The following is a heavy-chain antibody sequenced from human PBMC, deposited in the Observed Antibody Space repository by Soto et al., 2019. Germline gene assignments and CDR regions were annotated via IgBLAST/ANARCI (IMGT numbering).Heavy chain of an antibody. V-gene: IGHV4-4*07. Sequence: QVQLQESGPGLVKPSETLSLTCTVSGGSMNDYYWSWIRQPAGKGLEWIGRIFTSGNTNYNPSLRSRLIMSVDTSTNQVSLRLTSVTAADTAVYYCASGRLVSRYYGLDVWGQGTTVTVSS. J-gene: IGHJ6*02. CDR3: ASGRLVSRYYGLDV. CDR2: IFTSGNT. CDR1: GGSMNDYY. D-gene: IGHD6-6*01.